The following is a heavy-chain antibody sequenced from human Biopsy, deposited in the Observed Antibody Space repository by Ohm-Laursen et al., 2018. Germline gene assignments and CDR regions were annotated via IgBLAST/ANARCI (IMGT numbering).Heavy chain of an antibody. V-gene: IGHV4-59*01. J-gene: IGHJ2*01. CDR1: GDSISSYY. CDR2: VYYTGST. CDR3: ARDRGYYSDRTVPGYFDL. Sequence: SVTLSLTCTVSGDSISSYYWSWIPQPPGKGLVWIGYVYYTGSTDYNPSLQSRVTISVDTSKNHFSLRLRSVTPADTAIYYCARDRGYYSDRTVPGYFDLWGRGTLVTVSS. D-gene: IGHD3-22*01.